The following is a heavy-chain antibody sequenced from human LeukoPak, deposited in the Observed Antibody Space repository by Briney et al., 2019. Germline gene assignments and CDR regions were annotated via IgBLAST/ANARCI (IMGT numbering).Heavy chain of an antibody. V-gene: IGHV3-53*01. D-gene: IGHD2-2*01. J-gene: IGHJ4*02. Sequence: PGGSLRLSCAASGFTVSSNYMSWVRQAPGKGLEWVSVIYSGGSTYYADSVKGRFTISRDNSKNTLYLQMNSQRAEDTAVYYCARGGYQLAPFFWGQGTLVTVSS. CDR1: GFTVSSNY. CDR3: ARGGYQLAPFF. CDR2: IYSGGST.